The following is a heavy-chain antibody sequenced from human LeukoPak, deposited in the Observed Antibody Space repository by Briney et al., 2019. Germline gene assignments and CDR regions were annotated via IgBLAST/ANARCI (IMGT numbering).Heavy chain of an antibody. J-gene: IGHJ4*02. CDR1: GFTFSSYG. CDR3: AKGGQQLVWGLFDY. V-gene: IGHV3-30*18. D-gene: IGHD6-13*01. CDR2: ISYDGSNK. Sequence: GGSLRLSCAASGFTFSSYGMHWVRQAPGKGLEWVAVISYDGSNKYYADSVKGRFTISRDNSKNTLYLQMNSLRAEDTAVYYCAKGGQQLVWGLFDYWGQGTLVTVSS.